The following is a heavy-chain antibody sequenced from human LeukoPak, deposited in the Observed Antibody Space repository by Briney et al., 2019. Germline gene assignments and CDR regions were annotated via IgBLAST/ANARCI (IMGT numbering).Heavy chain of an antibody. CDR2: ISGSGFST. D-gene: IGHD6-13*01. Sequence: GGSLRLSCAASGFTFSSYGMNWVRQAPGKGLEWVSAISGSGFSTYYADSVKGRFTISRDNSKNTLYLQMNSLRAEDTAVYYCAGEEYSSSGEVFYYMDVWGKGNTVTVSS. J-gene: IGHJ6*03. V-gene: IGHV3-23*01. CDR3: AGEEYSSSGEVFYYMDV. CDR1: GFTFSSYG.